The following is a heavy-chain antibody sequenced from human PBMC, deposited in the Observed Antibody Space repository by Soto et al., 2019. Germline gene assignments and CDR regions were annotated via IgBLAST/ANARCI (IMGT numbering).Heavy chain of an antibody. J-gene: IGHJ1*01. CDR1: GFTFSSYA. Sequence: PGGSLRLSCTASGFTFSSYAMSWVRQAPGKGLEWVSAISGSGGSTYYADSVKGRFTISRDNSKNTLYLQMNSLRAEDTAVYYCAKGVLGTMIVVVVFQHWGQGTLVTVSS. D-gene: IGHD3-22*01. CDR3: AKGVLGTMIVVVVFQH. CDR2: ISGSGGST. V-gene: IGHV3-23*01.